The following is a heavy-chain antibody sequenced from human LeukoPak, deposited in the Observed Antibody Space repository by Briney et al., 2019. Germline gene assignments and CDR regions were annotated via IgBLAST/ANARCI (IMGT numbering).Heavy chain of an antibody. CDR1: GFTFSNYA. V-gene: IGHV3-30*04. CDR2: ISYDDTNK. CDR3: ARATADSNYFDY. D-gene: IGHD4-17*01. J-gene: IGHJ4*02. Sequence: GRSLRLSCAASGFTFSNYALHWVRQAPGKGLEWVAVISYDDTNKYYVDSVKGRFTISRDNSKNTLYLQMNSLRAEDTAVYYCARATADSNYFDYWGQGTLVTVSS.